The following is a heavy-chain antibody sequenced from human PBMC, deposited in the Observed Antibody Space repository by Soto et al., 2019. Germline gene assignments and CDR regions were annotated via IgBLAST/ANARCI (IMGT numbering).Heavy chain of an antibody. V-gene: IGHV1-18*01. CDR2: MSADNGKT. CDR3: AREGVYSGYEQKPYYYGMDV. CDR1: GYSFTNYN. J-gene: IGHJ6*02. Sequence: GASVKVSCEACGYSFTNYNMNCVRQAPGQGLEWMGWMSADNGKTNYAQNLQGRVTMTSDTSTSTAYMELGSLTSDDTAVYYCAREGVYSGYEQKPYYYGMDVWGQGTTVTVSS. D-gene: IGHD5-12*01.